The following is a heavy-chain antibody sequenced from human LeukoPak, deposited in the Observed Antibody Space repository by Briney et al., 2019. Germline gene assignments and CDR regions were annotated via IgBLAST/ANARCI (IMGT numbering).Heavy chain of an antibody. V-gene: IGHV3-21*01. CDR1: GFTFSNYL. D-gene: IGHD6-6*01. J-gene: IGHJ4*02. CDR2: IRGGGGDT. CDR3: ARVGGYSSSAPDY. Sequence: GGSLRLSCAASGFTFSNYLMTWVRQAPGKGLEWVSTIRGGGGDTYYADSVKGRFTISRDNAKNSLYLQMNSLRAEDTAVYYCARVGGYSSSAPDYWAREPWSPSPQ.